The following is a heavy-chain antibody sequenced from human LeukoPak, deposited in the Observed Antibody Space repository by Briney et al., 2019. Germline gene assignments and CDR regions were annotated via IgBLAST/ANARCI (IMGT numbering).Heavy chain of an antibody. J-gene: IGHJ6*02. V-gene: IGHV3-23*01. CDR1: GFTFSSYA. CDR3: AREEAVADYYYYYGMDV. D-gene: IGHD6-19*01. CDR2: ISGSGGST. Sequence: GGSLRLSCAASGFTFSSYAMSWVRQAPGKGLEWVSAISGSGGSTYYADSVKGRFTISRDNSKNTLYLQMNSLRAEDTAVYYCAREEAVADYYYYYGMDVWGQGTTVTVSS.